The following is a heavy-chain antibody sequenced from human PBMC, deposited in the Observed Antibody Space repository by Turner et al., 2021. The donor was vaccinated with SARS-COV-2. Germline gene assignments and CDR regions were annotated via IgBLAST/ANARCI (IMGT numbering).Heavy chain of an antibody. V-gene: IGHV1-2*02. CDR3: ARRGRDWTDRFYDL. D-gene: IGHD1-1*01. CDR1: GYTLTDHY. CDR2: INPFSGDR. J-gene: IGHJ4*02. Sequence: QVRLVHSGPEVRKPGASMKVSCKASGYTLTDHYIHWVRQAPGQGLAWRGWINPFSGDRKYGQILRGRVNMTRDTSISTVYMELRDLTSDETGIYYCARRGRDWTDRFYDLWGQGTLVTVSS.